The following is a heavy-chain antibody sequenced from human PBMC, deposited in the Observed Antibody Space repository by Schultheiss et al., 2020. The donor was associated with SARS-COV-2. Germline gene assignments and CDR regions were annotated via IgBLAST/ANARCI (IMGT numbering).Heavy chain of an antibody. CDR1: GYTFTSYG. J-gene: IGHJ4*02. CDR2: IIPNSGGT. Sequence: ASVKVSCKASGYTFTSYGISWVRQAPGQGLEWMGRIIPNSGGTNYAQKFQGRVTMTRDTSISTAYMELSRLRSDDTAVYYCARVRAGYDSSGHPDYWGQGTLVTVSS. V-gene: IGHV1-2*02. CDR3: ARVRAGYDSSGHPDY. D-gene: IGHD3-22*01.